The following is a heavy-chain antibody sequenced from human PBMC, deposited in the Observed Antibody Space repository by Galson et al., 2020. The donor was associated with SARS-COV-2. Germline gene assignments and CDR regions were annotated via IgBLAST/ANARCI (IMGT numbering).Heavy chain of an antibody. CDR2: IYHSGST. V-gene: IGHV4-4*02. D-gene: IGHD2-21*02. CDR1: GGSISSSNW. CDR3: ARSSGFKVVVTGP. J-gene: IGHJ4*02. Sequence: SETLSLTCAVTGGSISSSNWWSWVRQPPGKGLAWIGEIYHSGSTNYNPSLKSRVTISVDKSKNQFSLKLSSVTAADTAVYYCARSSGFKVVVTGPWGQGTLVTVSS.